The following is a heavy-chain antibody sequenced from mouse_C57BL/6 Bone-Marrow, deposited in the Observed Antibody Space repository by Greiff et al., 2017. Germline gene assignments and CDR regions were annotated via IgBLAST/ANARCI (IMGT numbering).Heavy chain of an antibody. CDR1: GYTFTDYY. Sequence: QVQLQQSGAELVRPGASVKLSCKASGYTFTDYYINWVKQRPGQGLEWIARIYPGSGNTYYNEKFKGKATLTAEKSSSTAYMQLSSLTSEDSAVYFCAIYYYGSDYYAMDYWGQGTSVTVSS. CDR2: IYPGSGNT. CDR3: AIYYYGSDYYAMDY. J-gene: IGHJ4*01. D-gene: IGHD1-1*01. V-gene: IGHV1-76*01.